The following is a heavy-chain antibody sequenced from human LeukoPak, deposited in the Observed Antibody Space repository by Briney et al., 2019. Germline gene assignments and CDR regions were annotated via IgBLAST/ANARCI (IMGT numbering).Heavy chain of an antibody. CDR3: ARPVSGSRGWYYNY. J-gene: IGHJ4*02. V-gene: IGHV4-39*01. D-gene: IGHD6-19*01. CDR1: GGSISSSSYY. Sequence: KPSETLSLTCTVSGGSISSSSYYWGWIRQPPGKGLEWIGSIYYSGSTYYNPSLKSRVTISVDTSKNQFSLKLSSVTAADTAVYYCARPVSGSRGWYYNYWGQGTLVTVSS. CDR2: IYYSGST.